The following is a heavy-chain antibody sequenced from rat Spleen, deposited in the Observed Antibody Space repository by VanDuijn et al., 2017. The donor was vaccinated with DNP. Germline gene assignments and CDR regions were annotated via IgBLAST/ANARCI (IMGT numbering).Heavy chain of an antibody. CDR1: GFTFSDYY. CDR3: ARDNNSYFDY. CDR2: ISTSGGDT. V-gene: IGHV5-25*01. J-gene: IGHJ2*01. Sequence: EVQLVESGGGSVQPGRSLQLSCAASGFTFSDYYMAWVRQAPKKGLEWVASISTSGGDTYYRDSVKGRFTVSRDNVKSTLYLQMDSLRSEDTATYYCARDNNSYFDYWGQGVMVTVSS. D-gene: IGHD1-10*01.